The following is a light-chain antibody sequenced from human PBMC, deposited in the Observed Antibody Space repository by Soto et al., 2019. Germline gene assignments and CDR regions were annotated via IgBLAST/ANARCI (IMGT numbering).Light chain of an antibody. CDR1: QSVSSN. Sequence: IVMTQAPSNLWCSQPDRATLSCRASQSVSSNLAWYQQKPGQAPRLLIYGASTRATGIPARFSGSGSGTEFTLTISSLQSEDFAVYCCQQDNKWTRTFGQGTKVDIK. CDR2: GAS. J-gene: IGKJ1*01. CDR3: QQDNKWTRT. V-gene: IGKV3-15*01.